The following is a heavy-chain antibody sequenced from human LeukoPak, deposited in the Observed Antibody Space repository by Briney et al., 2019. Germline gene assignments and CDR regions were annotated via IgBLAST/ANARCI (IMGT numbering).Heavy chain of an antibody. CDR1: GYTFTSYA. D-gene: IGHD6-19*01. V-gene: IGHV1-3*01. CDR3: ARGSRQWLVWEPEYYFDY. J-gene: IGHJ4*02. CDR2: INAGNGNT. Sequence: GASVKVSCKASGYTFTSYAMHWARQAPGQRLEWMGWINAGNGNTKYSQKFQGRVTITRDTSASTAYMELSSLRSEDTAVYYCARGSRQWLVWEPEYYFDYWGQGTLVTVSS.